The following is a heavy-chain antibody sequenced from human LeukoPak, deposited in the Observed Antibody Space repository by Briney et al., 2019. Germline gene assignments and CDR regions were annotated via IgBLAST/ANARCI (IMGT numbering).Heavy chain of an antibody. CDR1: GFTFSHYG. J-gene: IGHJ4*02. V-gene: IGHV3-7*01. CDR2: IKQDGSER. D-gene: IGHD3-10*01. Sequence: GGSLRLSCAASGFTFSHYGMHWVRQSPTKGLEWVANIKQDGSERYYVDSVKGRFTISRDNAKNSLSLQMNNLRVEDTAVYYCARAGSHWHYVYWGQGTVVTVSS. CDR3: ARAGSHWHYVY.